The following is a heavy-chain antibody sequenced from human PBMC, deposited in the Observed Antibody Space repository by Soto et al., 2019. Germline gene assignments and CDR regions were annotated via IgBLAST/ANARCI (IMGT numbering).Heavy chain of an antibody. CDR1: GFTFSSYA. D-gene: IGHD6-19*01. V-gene: IGHV3-30-3*01. CDR2: ISYDGSNK. J-gene: IGHJ6*02. Sequence: QVQLVESGGGVVQPGRSLRLSCAASGFTFSSYAMHWVRKAPGKGLEWVAVISYDGSNKYYADSVKGRFTISRDNSKNTLYLQMNSLRAEDTAVYYCARGGASSGWYIREAGMDVWGQGTTVTVSS. CDR3: ARGGASSGWYIREAGMDV.